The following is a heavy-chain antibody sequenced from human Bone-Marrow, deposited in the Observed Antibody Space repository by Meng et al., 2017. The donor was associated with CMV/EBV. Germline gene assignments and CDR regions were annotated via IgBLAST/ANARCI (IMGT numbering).Heavy chain of an antibody. D-gene: IGHD2-8*01. Sequence: SLKIFCAASGFTFDDYAMHWVRQAPGKGLEWVSGISWNSSSIGYADSAKGRFTISRDNSKNSSYLQMSGLRADDTAVYYCARDRCGTNGCHNDADIWGQGTMVTVSS. J-gene: IGHJ3*02. V-gene: IGHV3-9*01. CDR1: GFTFDDYA. CDR2: ISWNSSSI. CDR3: ARDRCGTNGCHNDADI.